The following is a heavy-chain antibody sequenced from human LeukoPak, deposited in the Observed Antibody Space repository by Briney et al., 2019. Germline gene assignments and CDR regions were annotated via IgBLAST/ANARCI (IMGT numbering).Heavy chain of an antibody. CDR2: IYSGGST. V-gene: IGHV3-53*01. CDR1: GFTVSNNY. J-gene: IGHJ4*02. CDR3: ARATLGS. Sequence: PGGSLRLSCAASGFTVSNNYISWVRQAPGKGLEWVSVIYSGGSTKYADSVKARFTISRDNSKNTVYLQMNSLRVDDTAVYYCARATLGSWGQGTLVTVSS.